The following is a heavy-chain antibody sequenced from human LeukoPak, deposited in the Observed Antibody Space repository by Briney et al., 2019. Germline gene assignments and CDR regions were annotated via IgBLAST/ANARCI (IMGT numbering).Heavy chain of an antibody. CDR3: ARGWDYGDYDAGTFDWFDP. V-gene: IGHV4-34*01. CDR1: GGSFSGYY. Sequence: SETLSLTCAVYGGSFSGYYWSWIRQPPGKGLEWIGEINHSGSTNYNPSLKSRVTISVDTSKNQFSLKLSSVTAADTAVYYCARGWDYGDYDAGTFDWFDPWGQGTLVTVSS. CDR2: INHSGST. J-gene: IGHJ5*02. D-gene: IGHD4-17*01.